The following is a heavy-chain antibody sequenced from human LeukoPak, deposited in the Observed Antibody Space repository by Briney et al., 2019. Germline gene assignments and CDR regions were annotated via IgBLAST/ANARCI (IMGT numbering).Heavy chain of an antibody. V-gene: IGHV4-39*01. J-gene: IGHJ1*01. D-gene: IGHD3-9*01. CDR1: GGSIISGSYY. CDR3: ARHGAMTGNFQH. CDR2: IYYSGST. Sequence: PSETLSLTCTVSGGSIISGSYYWGWIRQPPGKGLEWIGSIYYSGSTYYNPSLKSRVTISVDTSSNQFSLKLSSVTAADMAVYYCARHGAMTGNFQHWGQGTLVTVSS.